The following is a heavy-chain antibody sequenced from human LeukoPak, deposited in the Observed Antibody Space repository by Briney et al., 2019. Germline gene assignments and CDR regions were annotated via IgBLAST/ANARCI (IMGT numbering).Heavy chain of an antibody. V-gene: IGHV1-69-2*01. D-gene: IGHD2-2*01. CDR2: VDPEDGET. CDR3: ATYCSSTSCYGN. Sequence: GASVKVSCKASGYTFTDYYMHWVQQAPGKGLEWMGRVDPEDGETIYAEKFQGRVTITADTSTDTAYMELSSLRSEDTAVYYCATYCSSTSCYGNWGQGTLVTVSS. CDR1: GYTFTDYY. J-gene: IGHJ4*02.